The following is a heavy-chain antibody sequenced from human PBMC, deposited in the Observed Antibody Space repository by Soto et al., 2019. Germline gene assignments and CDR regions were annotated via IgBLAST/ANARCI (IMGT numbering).Heavy chain of an antibody. CDR1: GYSFTSYW. D-gene: IGHD1-26*01. CDR3: ASLPHLNIVGATYGMDV. V-gene: IGHV5-10-1*01. CDR2: IDPSDSYT. J-gene: IGHJ6*02. Sequence: PGESLKISCKGSGYSFTSYWISWVRQMPGKGLEWIGRIDPSDSYTNYSPSFQGHVTISADKSISTAYLQWSSLKASDTAMYYCASLPHLNIVGATYGMDVWGQGTTVTVSS.